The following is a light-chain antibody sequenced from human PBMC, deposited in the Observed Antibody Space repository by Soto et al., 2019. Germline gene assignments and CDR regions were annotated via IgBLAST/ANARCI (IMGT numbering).Light chain of an antibody. CDR2: GAS. V-gene: IGKV3-20*01. J-gene: IGKJ1*01. CDR3: QQYCTSPRT. CDR1: QSVSSNY. Sequence: EIVLTQSPGTLSLSPGERATLSCRASQSVSSNYLAWYQQKPGQAPRLLIYGASSRATGTPDRFSGSGSGTDFTLTISRLEPEDFAVYYCQQYCTSPRTFGQGTKVDI.